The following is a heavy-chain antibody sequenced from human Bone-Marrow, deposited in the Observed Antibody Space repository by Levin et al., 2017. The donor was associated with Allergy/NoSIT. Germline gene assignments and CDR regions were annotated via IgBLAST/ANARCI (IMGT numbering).Heavy chain of an antibody. CDR2: ISWNSGSI. CDR3: AKVNCTNGVCYKGPFDY. J-gene: IGHJ4*02. D-gene: IGHD2-8*01. Sequence: PGGSLRLSCAASGFTFDDYAMHWVRQAPGKGLEWVSGISWNSGSIGYADSVKGRFTISRDNAKNSLYLQMNSLRAEDTALYYCAKVNCTNGVCYKGPFDYWGQGTLVTVSS. CDR1: GFTFDDYA. V-gene: IGHV3-9*01.